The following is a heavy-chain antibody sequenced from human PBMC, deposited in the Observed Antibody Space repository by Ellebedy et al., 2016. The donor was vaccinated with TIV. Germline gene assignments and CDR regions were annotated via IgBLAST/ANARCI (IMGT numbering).Heavy chain of an antibody. Sequence: MPSETLSLTCAVLRGSFSDYSWSWIRQPPGKGLEWIGDVNHRGSTTYNPSLKSRFAISVDTSKNHFSLSLTSVTAAATAVYYCAPLFRGFFDYWGQGTLVTVSS. CDR3: APLFRGFFDY. CDR2: VNHRGST. CDR1: RGSFSDYS. V-gene: IGHV4-34*01. D-gene: IGHD3-10*01. J-gene: IGHJ4*02.